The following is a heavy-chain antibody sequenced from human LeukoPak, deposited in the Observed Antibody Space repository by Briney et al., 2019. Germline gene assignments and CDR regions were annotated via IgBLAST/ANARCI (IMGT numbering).Heavy chain of an antibody. CDR3: ARDVGLLYPSFDY. D-gene: IGHD2-2*02. V-gene: IGHV3-7*01. J-gene: IGHJ4*02. CDR2: IKQDGSEK. Sequence: GGSLRPSCAASGFTFSSYWMSWVRQAPGKGLEWVANIKQDGSEKYYVDSVKGRFTISRDNAKNSLYLQMNSLRAEDTAVYYCARDVGLLYPSFDYWGQGTLVTVSS. CDR1: GFTFSSYW.